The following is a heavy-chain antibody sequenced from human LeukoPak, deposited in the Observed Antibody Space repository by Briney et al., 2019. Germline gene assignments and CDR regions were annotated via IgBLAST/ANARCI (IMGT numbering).Heavy chain of an antibody. D-gene: IGHD2-15*01. CDR3: ASAVGYCSGGSCEINWFDP. Sequence: PSETLSLTCTVSGGSISSYYWSWIRQPPGKGLEWIGEINHSGSTNYNPSLKSRVTISVDTSKNQFSLKLSSVTAADTAVYYCASAVGYCSGGSCEINWFDPWGQGTLVTVSS. V-gene: IGHV4-34*01. CDR1: GGSISSYY. CDR2: INHSGST. J-gene: IGHJ5*02.